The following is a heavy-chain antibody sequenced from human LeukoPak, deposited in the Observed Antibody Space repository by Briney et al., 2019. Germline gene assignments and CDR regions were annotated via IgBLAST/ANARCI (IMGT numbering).Heavy chain of an antibody. CDR2: MNPNSGNT. J-gene: IGHJ5*02. CDR3: ARGLPPGWFDP. Sequence: ASVKVSCXASGYTFTSYDINWVRLASGQGLEWMGWMNPNSGNTGYARKFQGRVTMTRNTSISTAYMELSSLRSEDTAVYYCARGLPPGWFDPWGQGTLVTVSS. CDR1: GYTFTSYD. V-gene: IGHV1-8*01.